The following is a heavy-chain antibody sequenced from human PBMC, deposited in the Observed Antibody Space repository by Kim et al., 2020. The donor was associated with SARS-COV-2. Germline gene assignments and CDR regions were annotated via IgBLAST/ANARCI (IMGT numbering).Heavy chain of an antibody. Sequence: GGSLRLSCVASGFIFNNAWMTWMRQAPGKGLEWVCRIRRNTEGAKTDYAAPVKGRFTISRHDSKHMLYLQMNSLKVEDTATYFCACGMGKTDTDYWGQGTRVTLPT. CDR1: GFIFNNAW. CDR2: IRRNTEGAKT. CDR3: ACGMGKTDTDY. V-gene: IGHV3-15*01. J-gene: IGHJ4*02. D-gene: IGHD1-26*01.